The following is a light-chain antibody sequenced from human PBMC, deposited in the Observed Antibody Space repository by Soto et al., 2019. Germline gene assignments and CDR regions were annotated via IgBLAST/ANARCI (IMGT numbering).Light chain of an antibody. CDR1: SSDVGTYNL. CDR2: EVN. Sequence: QSVLTQPASVSGSPGQSITISCTGTSSDVGTYNLVSWYQQHPGKAPKVMIYEVNKRPSGVSNRFSGSKSGNTASLTISGLQAEDEADYYCCSYAGSSTYVFGTVTKLTVL. V-gene: IGLV2-23*02. J-gene: IGLJ1*01. CDR3: CSYAGSSTYV.